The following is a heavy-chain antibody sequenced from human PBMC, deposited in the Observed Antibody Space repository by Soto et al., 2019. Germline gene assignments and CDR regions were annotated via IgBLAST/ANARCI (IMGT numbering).Heavy chain of an antibody. CDR2: IIGILGIA. Sequence: SVKVSCKASGGTFSTYTITWVRQAPGQGLEWMGRIIGILGIANYAQKFQGRVTITADKSTSTAYMELSSLRSEDTAVYYCARGPYCGGDCHDSWGQGTLVTVS. CDR1: GGTFSTYT. D-gene: IGHD2-21*01. CDR3: ARGPYCGGDCHDS. V-gene: IGHV1-69*02. J-gene: IGHJ4*02.